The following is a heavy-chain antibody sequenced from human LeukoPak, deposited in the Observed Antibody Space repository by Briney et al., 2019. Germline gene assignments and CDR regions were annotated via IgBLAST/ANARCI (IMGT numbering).Heavy chain of an antibody. D-gene: IGHD5-12*01. J-gene: IGHJ5*02. CDR3: ARDWDIVATNLFDP. V-gene: IGHV7-4-1*02. CDR1: GYTFTSHA. Sequence: ASVKVSCKASGYTFTSHAMNWVRQAPGQGLEWMGWINTNTGNPTYAQGFTGRFVFSLDTSVSTAYLQISSLKAEDTAVYYCARDWDIVATNLFDPWGQGTLVTVSS. CDR2: INTNTGNP.